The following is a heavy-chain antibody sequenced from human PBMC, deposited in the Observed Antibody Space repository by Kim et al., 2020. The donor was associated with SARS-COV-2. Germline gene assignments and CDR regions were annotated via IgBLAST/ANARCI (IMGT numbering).Heavy chain of an antibody. D-gene: IGHD6-13*01. CDR3: ARAGIAGVDY. V-gene: IGHV4-61*02. Sequence: STNDNPALKSGVTISVDTSRNQFSLKLSSVTAADTAVYYGARAGIAGVDYWGQGTLVTVSS. CDR2: ST. J-gene: IGHJ4*02.